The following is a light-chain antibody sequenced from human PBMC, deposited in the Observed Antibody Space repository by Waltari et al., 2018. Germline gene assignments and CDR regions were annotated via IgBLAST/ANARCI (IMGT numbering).Light chain of an antibody. CDR1: NIGIKS. V-gene: IGLV3-21*02. J-gene: IGLJ1*01. CDR2: DDS. CDR3: QVWDRITDHYV. Sequence: SYALTQPPSVSVAPGQTARITCGGKNIGIKSVKWSQQRPGQAPVLVVYDDSARPSGISDRLAGTKSGSTATLTISRAEAGDEADYYCQVWDRITDHYVFGTGTKVTVL.